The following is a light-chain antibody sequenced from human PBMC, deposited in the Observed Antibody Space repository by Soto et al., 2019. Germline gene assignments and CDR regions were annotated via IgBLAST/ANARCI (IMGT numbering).Light chain of an antibody. CDR2: DAS. J-gene: IGKJ3*01. V-gene: IGKV3-11*01. Sequence: EIVLTQSPATLSLSPGERATLSCRASQSVSSYLAWYQQKPGQAPRLLIYDASNRATGIPARFSGSGSGTDFTLTISSLEPEDFAVYYCQQYSRSPFTFGPGTKVDI. CDR3: QQYSRSPFT. CDR1: QSVSSY.